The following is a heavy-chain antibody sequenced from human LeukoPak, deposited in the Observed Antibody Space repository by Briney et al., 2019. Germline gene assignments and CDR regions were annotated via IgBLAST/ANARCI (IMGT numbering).Heavy chain of an antibody. D-gene: IGHD4-17*01. CDR2: IKHDGSDS. Sequence: GGSLRLSCAASGFTFSDYYMSWIRQAPGKGLEWVANIKHDGSDSFYVDSAKGRFTISRDNSENSLYLQMHSLRVEDTAMYFCARDRRPTIYGGLDSWGQGTVVTVSS. J-gene: IGHJ4*02. CDR1: GFTFSDYY. CDR3: ARDRRPTIYGGLDS. V-gene: IGHV3-7*01.